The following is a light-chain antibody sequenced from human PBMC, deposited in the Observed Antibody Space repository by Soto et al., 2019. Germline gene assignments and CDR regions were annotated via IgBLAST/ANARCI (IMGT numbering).Light chain of an antibody. Sequence: QSALTQPASVSGSPGQSITISCTETSSDVGGHNFVSWYQQHPGRAPKLMIYDVRNRPSGVSNRFSGSKSANTASLVISGLRAEDEADYYCSSYSSSDTLVFGGGTKLTVL. J-gene: IGLJ2*01. CDR3: SSYSSSDTLV. CDR2: DVR. CDR1: SSDVGGHNF. V-gene: IGLV2-14*03.